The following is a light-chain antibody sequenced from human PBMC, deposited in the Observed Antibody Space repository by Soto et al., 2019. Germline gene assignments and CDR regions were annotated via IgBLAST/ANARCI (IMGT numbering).Light chain of an antibody. J-gene: IGLJ1*01. CDR2: DVS. V-gene: IGLV2-14*01. CDR3: SSYTSSSTYV. Sequence: QSALTQPASVSGSPGHSITISCTGTSSDVGCYNYVSWYQQHPGKAPKLMIYDVSNRPSGVSNRFSGSKSGNTASLTISGLQAEDEADYYCSSYTSSSTYVFGTGTKLTVL. CDR1: SSDVGCYNY.